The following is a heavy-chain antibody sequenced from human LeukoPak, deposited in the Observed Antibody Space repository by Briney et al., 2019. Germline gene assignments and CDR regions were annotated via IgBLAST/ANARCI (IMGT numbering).Heavy chain of an antibody. CDR3: ARLRSPQRPAAILSAFHFDY. J-gene: IGHJ4*02. D-gene: IGHD2-2*02. Sequence: GGSLRLSCAASGFTFSSYGMHWVRQAPGKGLEWVAVISYDGSNKYYADSVKGRFTISRDNAKNSLYLQMNSLRAEDTAVYYCARLRSPQRPAAILSAFHFDYWGQGTLVTVSS. CDR2: ISYDGSNK. V-gene: IGHV3-30*03. CDR1: GFTFSSYG.